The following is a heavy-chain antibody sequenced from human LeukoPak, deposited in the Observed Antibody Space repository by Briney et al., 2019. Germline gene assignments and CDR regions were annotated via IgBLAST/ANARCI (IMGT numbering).Heavy chain of an antibody. J-gene: IGHJ4*02. V-gene: IGHV1-2*02. Sequence: GASVKVSCKASGYTFTGYYMHWVRQAPGQGREWMGWINPNSGGTNYAQKFRGRVTMTRDTSISTAYMELSRLRSDDTAVYYCARDLARSYSVDYWGQGTLVTVSS. CDR3: ARDLARSYSVDY. D-gene: IGHD1-26*01. CDR1: GYTFTGYY. CDR2: INPNSGGT.